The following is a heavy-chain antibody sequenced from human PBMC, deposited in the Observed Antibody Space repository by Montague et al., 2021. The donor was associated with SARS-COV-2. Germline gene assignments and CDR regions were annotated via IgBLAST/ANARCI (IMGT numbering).Heavy chain of an antibody. J-gene: IGHJ5*01. CDR2: MYSGGRS. V-gene: IGHV4-59*01. CDR1: GGSIGGYY. Sequence: SETLSLTCTVSGGSIGGYYWSWIRQPPGKGLEWIGYMYSGGRSTYNPSLQSRVTMSVDTSKNLFSLKLNSVTAADTAVYYCARYAIYAGPSNWFDSWGQGTPVTVSS. CDR3: ARYAIYAGPSNWFDS. D-gene: IGHD2-8*01.